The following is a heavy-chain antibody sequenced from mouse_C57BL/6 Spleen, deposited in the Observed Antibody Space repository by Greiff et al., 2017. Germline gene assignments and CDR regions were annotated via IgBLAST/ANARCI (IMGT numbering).Heavy chain of an antibody. J-gene: IGHJ2*01. Sequence: VQLQESGAELVRPGASVTLSCKASGYTFTDYEMHWVKQTPVHGLEWIGAIDPETGGTAYNQKFKGKAILTADKSSSTAYMERRSLTSEDSAVYYCTRGTGTRDYWGQGATLTVSS. D-gene: IGHD4-1*01. CDR3: TRGTGTRDY. CDR2: IDPETGGT. V-gene: IGHV1-15*01. CDR1: GYTFTDYE.